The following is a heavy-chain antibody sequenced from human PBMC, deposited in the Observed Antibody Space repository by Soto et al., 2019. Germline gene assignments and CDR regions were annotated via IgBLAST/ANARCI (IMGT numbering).Heavy chain of an antibody. CDR1: GYTFTNYF. J-gene: IGHJ4*02. CDR3: AREYGGRRVFDY. Sequence: GASVKVSCKTSGYTFTNYFIHWVRQAPGQGLEWMGIINPSADSTNYAQKFQGRVTVTRDTSTSTVYMELRSLRSEDTAVYFCAREYGGRRVFDYCGQGSVVTVSS. V-gene: IGHV1-46*01. CDR2: INPSADST. D-gene: IGHD1-26*01.